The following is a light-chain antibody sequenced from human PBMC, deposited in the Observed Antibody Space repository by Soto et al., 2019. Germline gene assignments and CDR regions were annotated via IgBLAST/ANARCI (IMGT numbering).Light chain of an antibody. J-gene: IGLJ1*01. CDR3: TSYAGDNNYL. V-gene: IGLV2-14*01. CDR1: SSDVGGYNY. CDR2: EVS. Sequence: QSALTQPASVSGSPGQSITISCIGTSSDVGGYNYVSWYQQHPGKAPKLLIYEVSNRPSGVSDRFSGSKSGNTASLTISGLQAEDEADYYCTSYAGDNNYLFGTGTKVTVL.